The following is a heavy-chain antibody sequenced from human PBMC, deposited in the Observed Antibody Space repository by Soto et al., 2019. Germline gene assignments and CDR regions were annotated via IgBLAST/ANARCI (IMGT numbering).Heavy chain of an antibody. V-gene: IGHV3-33*01. CDR2: IWYDGSNK. J-gene: IGHJ3*02. D-gene: IGHD1-26*01. CDR3: ARGWASYGAFDI. CDR1: GYTFSSYG. Sequence: QVQLVESGGGVVQPGRSLRLSCAASGYTFSSYGMHWVRQAPSKGLEWVAVIWYDGSNKYYADSVKGRFTISRDNSKNTLYLQMNSLRAEDTAVYYCARGWASYGAFDIWGQGTMVTVSS.